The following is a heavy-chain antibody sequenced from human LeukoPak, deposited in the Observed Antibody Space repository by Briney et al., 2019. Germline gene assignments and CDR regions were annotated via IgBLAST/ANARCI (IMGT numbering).Heavy chain of an antibody. Sequence: GASVKVSCKASGYTFTSYDINWVRQATGQGLEWMGWMDPNSGNTGYAQKFQGRVTITRNTSISTAYMELSSLRSEDTAVYYCACGNRGWYDGYAYWGQGTLVTVSS. V-gene: IGHV1-8*03. CDR1: GYTFTSYD. CDR3: ACGNRGWYDGYAY. J-gene: IGHJ4*02. CDR2: MDPNSGNT. D-gene: IGHD6-19*01.